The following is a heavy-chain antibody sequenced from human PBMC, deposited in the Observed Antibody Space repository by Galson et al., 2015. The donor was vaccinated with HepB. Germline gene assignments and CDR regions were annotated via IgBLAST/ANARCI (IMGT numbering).Heavy chain of an antibody. CDR1: TFTFSYYE. Sequence: SLRLSCAASTFTFSYYEMNWVRQAPGKGLERISYITRSGETMYYADSVKGRFTISRDNAKNSLFLQMNSLRAEDTAVYYCARGGSPGYILNAFDIWGQGTVVTVSS. CDR2: ITRSGETM. CDR3: ARGGSPGYILNAFDI. J-gene: IGHJ3*02. V-gene: IGHV3-48*03. D-gene: IGHD5-12*01.